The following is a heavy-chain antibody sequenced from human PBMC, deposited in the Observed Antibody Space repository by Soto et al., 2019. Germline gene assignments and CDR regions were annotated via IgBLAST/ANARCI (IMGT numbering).Heavy chain of an antibody. Sequence: EVQLVESGGGLVQPGRSLRLSCAASGFTFDDYAMHWVRQAPGKGLEWVSGISWDSGSIGYADSVKGRFTISRDNAKNSLYLRMNSLRAEDTALYYCSKDVDPAAYYFDYWGQGTLVTVSS. CDR1: GFTFDDYA. V-gene: IGHV3-9*01. J-gene: IGHJ4*02. CDR3: SKDVDPAAYYFDY. CDR2: ISWDSGSI. D-gene: IGHD6-25*01.